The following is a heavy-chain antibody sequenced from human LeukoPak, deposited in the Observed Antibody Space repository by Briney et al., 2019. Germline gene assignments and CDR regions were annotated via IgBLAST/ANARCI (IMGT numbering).Heavy chain of an antibody. CDR1: GFTFSGYA. CDR3: AKDLRGEDHSSWFSD. CDR2: ISGSGRST. D-gene: IGHD6-13*01. J-gene: IGHJ4*02. V-gene: IGHV3-23*01. Sequence: TGGSLRLSCAASGFTFSGYAMSWVRQAPGKGLEWVSGISGSGRSTYYADSVKGRFIISRDNSKNTVCLQMNSLRADDTAVYYCAKDLRGEDHSSWFSDWGQGTLVTVSS.